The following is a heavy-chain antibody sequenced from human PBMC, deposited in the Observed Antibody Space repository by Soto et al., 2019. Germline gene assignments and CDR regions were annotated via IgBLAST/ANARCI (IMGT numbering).Heavy chain of an antibody. Sequence: GGSLRLSCAASGFTLSSYNMNWVRQAPGKGLEWVAYIDSNGSPICYADSVKGRLTISRDNAQNSLYLQMNSLRVEDTAVYYCARVSRTAERYWGPGTLVTVSS. CDR2: IDSNGSPI. J-gene: IGHJ4*02. CDR1: GFTLSSYN. V-gene: IGHV3-48*01. D-gene: IGHD2-2*01. CDR3: ARVSRTAERY.